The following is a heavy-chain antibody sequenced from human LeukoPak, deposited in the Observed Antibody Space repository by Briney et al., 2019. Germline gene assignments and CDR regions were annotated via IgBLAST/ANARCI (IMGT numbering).Heavy chain of an antibody. V-gene: IGHV1-46*01. J-gene: IGHJ4*02. Sequence: ASVTVSFKASGYTFTSYYMHWVRQAPGQGLEWMGIINPSGGSTSYAQKFQGRVTMTRDTSTSTVYMELSSLRSEDTAVYYCARGDIVVVPAAMLDYWGQGTLVTVSS. D-gene: IGHD2-2*01. CDR1: GYTFTSYY. CDR2: INPSGGST. CDR3: ARGDIVVVPAAMLDY.